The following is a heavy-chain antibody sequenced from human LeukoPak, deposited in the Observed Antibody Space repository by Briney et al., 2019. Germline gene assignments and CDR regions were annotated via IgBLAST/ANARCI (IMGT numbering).Heavy chain of an antibody. CDR2: IYHSGST. D-gene: IGHD3-10*01. J-gene: IGHJ6*03. Sequence: SWVRQPPGKGLEWIGEIYHSGSTNYNPSLKSRVTISVDKSKNQFSLKLSSVTAADTAVYYCARVVSGSPRNYYYMDVWGKGTTVTVSS. V-gene: IGHV4-4*02. CDR3: ARVVSGSPRNYYYMDV.